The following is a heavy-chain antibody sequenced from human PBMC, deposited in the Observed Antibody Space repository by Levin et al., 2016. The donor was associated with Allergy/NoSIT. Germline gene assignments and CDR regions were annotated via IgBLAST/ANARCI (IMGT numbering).Heavy chain of an antibody. CDR1: GYSFTSYW. CDR3: VISGYDPTYYYYYGMDV. D-gene: IGHD5-12*01. J-gene: IGHJ6*02. V-gene: IGHV5-10-1*01. CDR2: IDPSDSYT. Sequence: GGSLRLSCKGSGYSFTSYWISWVRQMPGKGLEWMGRIDPSDSYTNYSPSFQGHVTISADKSISTAYLQWSSLKASDTAMYYCVISGYDPTYYYYYGMDVWGQGTTVTVSS.